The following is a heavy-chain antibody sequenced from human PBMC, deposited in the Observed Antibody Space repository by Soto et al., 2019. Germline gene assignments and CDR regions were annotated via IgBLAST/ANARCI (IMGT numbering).Heavy chain of an antibody. CDR3: ARDRGESGYDSWFDP. CDR2: IKPDGSAT. CDR1: GFTFGSYW. Sequence: EVQLVESGGGLVQPGGSLRLSCAVSGFTFGSYWMNWVRLIPGKGLEWVAYIKPDGSATYYVDSVKGRFIISRDNAKNSLYLQMNSLRAEDTAVYYCARDRGESGYDSWFDPWGQGTLVTVSS. J-gene: IGHJ5*02. D-gene: IGHD5-12*01. V-gene: IGHV3-7*03.